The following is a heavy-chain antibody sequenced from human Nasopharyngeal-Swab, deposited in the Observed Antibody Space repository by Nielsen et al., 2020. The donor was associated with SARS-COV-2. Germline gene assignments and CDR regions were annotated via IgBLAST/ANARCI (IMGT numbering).Heavy chain of an antibody. CDR2: ISGGSRAI. CDR3: ARDSRVAYSMDV. J-gene: IGHJ6*02. Sequence: WIRQPPGKGLEWVSYISGGSRAIYYADSVEGRFTISRDNGKNSLYLQMSSLRDEDTAVYCCARDSRVAYSMDVWGQGTTVTVSS. V-gene: IGHV3-48*02. D-gene: IGHD2-15*01.